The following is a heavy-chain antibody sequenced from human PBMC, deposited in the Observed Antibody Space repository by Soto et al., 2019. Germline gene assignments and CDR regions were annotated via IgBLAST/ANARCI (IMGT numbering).Heavy chain of an antibody. V-gene: IGHV4-39*01. D-gene: IGHD6-13*01. J-gene: IGHJ5*01. CDR1: GGSISSSSYY. Sequence: NPSETLSLTCTVSGGSISSSSYYWGWIRQPPGKGLEWIGSIYYSGSTYYNPSLKSRVTISVDTSKNQFSLKLSSVTAADTAVYYCARLAAAPYNWFDSWGQGTLVTVSS. CDR3: ARLAAAPYNWFDS. CDR2: IYYSGST.